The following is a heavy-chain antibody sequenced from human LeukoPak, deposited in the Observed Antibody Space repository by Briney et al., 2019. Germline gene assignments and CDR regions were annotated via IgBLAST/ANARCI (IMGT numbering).Heavy chain of an antibody. CDR3: ARGTPLNRYYHYYYYGMDV. CDR2: MNPNSGNT. CDR1: GYTCTSYD. V-gene: IGHV1-8*01. Sequence: ASVKVSCKASGYTCTSYDINWVRQATGQGLEWMGWMNPNSGNTGYAQKFQGRVTMTRNTSISTAYMELSSLRSEDTAVYYCARGTPLNRYYHYYYYGMDVWGQGTTVTVSS. J-gene: IGHJ6*02. D-gene: IGHD3-10*01.